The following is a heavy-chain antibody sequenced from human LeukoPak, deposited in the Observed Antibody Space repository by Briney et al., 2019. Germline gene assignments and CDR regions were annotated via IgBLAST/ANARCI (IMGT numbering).Heavy chain of an antibody. Sequence: GRPLRLAFAGSGFTYISYLMSWVRQAPGKGLECVANIKQDGSEKNYVDSVKGRFTISRDNAKNSLYLQMNSLTAEDTAVYYCARHRSGGSYYGNFDLDYWGQGTLVTISS. D-gene: IGHD1-26*01. V-gene: IGHV3-7*01. CDR3: ARHRSGGSYYGNFDLDY. CDR1: GFTYISYL. CDR2: IKQDGSEK. J-gene: IGHJ4*02.